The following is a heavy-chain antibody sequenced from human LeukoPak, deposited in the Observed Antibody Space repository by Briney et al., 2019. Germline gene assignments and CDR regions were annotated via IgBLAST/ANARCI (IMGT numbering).Heavy chain of an antibody. CDR2: ISYDGSNK. CDR1: GFTFSSYG. Sequence: GGSLRLSCAASGFTFSSYGMHWVRQAPGKGLEWVAVISYDGSNKYYADSVKGRFTISRDNSKNTLYLQMNSLRAEDTAVYYCAKMGGAMRSRGWFDPWGQGTLVTVSS. CDR3: AKMGGAMRSRGWFDP. V-gene: IGHV3-30*18. J-gene: IGHJ5*02. D-gene: IGHD3-16*01.